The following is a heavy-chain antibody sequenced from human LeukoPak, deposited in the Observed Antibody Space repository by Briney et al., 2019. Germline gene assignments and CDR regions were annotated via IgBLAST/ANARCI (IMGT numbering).Heavy chain of an antibody. J-gene: IGHJ4*02. Sequence: GGSLRLSCGASGFTFSSYWMSWVRQAPGKGLEWVANIKQDGREKYYVDSVRGRFTISRDNAKNSLYLQMNSLRAEDTAVYYCARFRTAMQLWKGYYFDYWGQGTLVTVSS. CDR2: IKQDGREK. CDR1: GFTFSSYW. CDR3: ARFRTAMQLWKGYYFDY. V-gene: IGHV3-7*01. D-gene: IGHD5-18*01.